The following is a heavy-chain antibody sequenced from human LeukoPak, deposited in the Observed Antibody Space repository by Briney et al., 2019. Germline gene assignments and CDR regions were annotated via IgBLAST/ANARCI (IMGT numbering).Heavy chain of an antibody. CDR1: GGTFTSYA. CDR3: ARKLRLGGNWFDP. Sequence: GSSVKVSCKTSGGTFTSYAITWVRQAPGQGLEWMGEIIPISGTTNYAQKSQGRVTFTADESTSTAYMELSSLRSEDTALYYCARKLRLGGNWFDPWGQGTLVTVSS. CDR2: IIPISGTT. D-gene: IGHD1-26*01. V-gene: IGHV1-69*01. J-gene: IGHJ5*02.